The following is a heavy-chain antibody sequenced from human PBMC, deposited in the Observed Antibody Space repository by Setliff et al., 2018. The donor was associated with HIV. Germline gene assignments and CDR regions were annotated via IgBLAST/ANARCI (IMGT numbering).Heavy chain of an antibody. CDR1: GGSISSYY. J-gene: IGHJ4*02. Sequence: SETLSLTCTVSGGSISSYYWSWIRQPPGKGLEWVGHIYSTGDTNYNPSLKSRVTLSADTSKNQLSLSLTSVTAADTAVYYCARVRLTMIMMVDYFDQWGQGTLVTVSS. CDR2: IYSTGDT. V-gene: IGHV4-4*07. D-gene: IGHD3-22*01. CDR3: ARVRLTMIMMVDYFDQ.